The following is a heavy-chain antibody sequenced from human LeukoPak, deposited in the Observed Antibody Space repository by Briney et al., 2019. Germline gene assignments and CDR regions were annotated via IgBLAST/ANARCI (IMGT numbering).Heavy chain of an antibody. Sequence: GGSLRLSCAASGFTFTSYTMNWVRQAPGKGLEWVSYISISSGSIYYADSVKGRFTIPRDNAKNSLYLQMNSLRDEDTAMYYCARGGYSSGWSRSAFDVWGQGTMVTVSS. CDR2: ISISSGSI. CDR1: GFTFTSYT. D-gene: IGHD6-19*01. V-gene: IGHV3-48*02. CDR3: ARGGYSSGWSRSAFDV. J-gene: IGHJ3*01.